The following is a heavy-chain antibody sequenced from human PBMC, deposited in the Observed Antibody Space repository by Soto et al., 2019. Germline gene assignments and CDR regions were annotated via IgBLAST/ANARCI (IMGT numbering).Heavy chain of an antibody. D-gene: IGHD3-10*01. Sequence: SETLPLTCPVSGGPMSEYFRSWIRQYPGKVLELIVYVYHLGSTDYNPSLTSRVVISVDTSKRQFSLKLSSVTVADTAVYYCARDGYAGSGSPYQAYWGPGIQVSVSS. V-gene: IGHV4-59*01. CDR1: GGPMSEYF. CDR2: VYHLGST. CDR3: ARDGYAGSGSPYQAY. J-gene: IGHJ4*02.